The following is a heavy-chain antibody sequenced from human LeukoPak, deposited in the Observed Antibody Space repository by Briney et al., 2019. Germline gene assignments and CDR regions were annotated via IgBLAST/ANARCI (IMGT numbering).Heavy chain of an antibody. CDR2: IYYSGST. CDR3: ARTRDSDMYYFDS. Sequence: PSETLSLTCVVSGYSISSSKWWGWIRQPPGKGLEWIGYIYYSGSTYYNPSLKTRVTMSVDTSKNQFSLKLTSVTAMDTAIYYCARTRDSDMYYFDSWGQGTLVTVS. V-gene: IGHV4-28*01. D-gene: IGHD5-24*01. J-gene: IGHJ4*02. CDR1: GYSISSSKW.